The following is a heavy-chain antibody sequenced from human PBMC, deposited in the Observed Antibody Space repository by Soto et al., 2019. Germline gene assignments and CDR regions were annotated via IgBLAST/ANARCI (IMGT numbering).Heavy chain of an antibody. D-gene: IGHD4-4*01. V-gene: IGHV4-59*08. CDR3: ARHSNRNYGLYYFDY. CDR2: LYYSGST. CDR1: GGSASITY. J-gene: IGHJ4*02. Sequence: SGPRPLTSTVSGGSASITYGGGTGRPPGKGLEWIGYLYYSGSTKYKPSLKSRVTISVDTSKNQFSLKVSSATAADTAVYYCARHSNRNYGLYYFDYWGLGALVTVSS.